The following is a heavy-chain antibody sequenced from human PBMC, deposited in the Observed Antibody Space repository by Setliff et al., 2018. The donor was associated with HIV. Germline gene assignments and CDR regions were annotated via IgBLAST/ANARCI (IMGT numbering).Heavy chain of an antibody. V-gene: IGHV4-59*04. Sequence: SETLSLTCTVSGGSISSYYWSWIRQPPGKGLEWIGYIYYSGSTYYAPSLKSRVTISVDTSKNQFSLKLTSVTAADTAVYFCARVVPREVAPGGFDIWGQGTMVTVSS. CDR1: GGSISSYY. CDR3: ARVVPREVAPGGFDI. CDR2: IYYSGST. D-gene: IGHD2-2*01. J-gene: IGHJ3*02.